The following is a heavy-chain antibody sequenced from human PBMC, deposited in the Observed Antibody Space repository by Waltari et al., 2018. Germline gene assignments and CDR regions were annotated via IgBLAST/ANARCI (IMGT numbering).Heavy chain of an antibody. D-gene: IGHD6-13*01. J-gene: IGHJ5*02. V-gene: IGHV1-2*04. CDR3: ARIPIAAAGTGFDP. CDR2: ISPTRGGT. CDR1: GYTFTGYY. Sequence: QVQLVQSGAEVKKPGASVKVSCKASGYTFTGYYMHWVRQAPGQGLEWMGWISPTRGGTNYAQKFQGWVTMTRDTSISTAYMELSRLRSDDTAVYYCARIPIAAAGTGFDPWGQGTLVTVSS.